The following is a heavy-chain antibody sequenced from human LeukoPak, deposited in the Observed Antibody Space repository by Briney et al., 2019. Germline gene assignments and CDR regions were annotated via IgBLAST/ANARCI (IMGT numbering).Heavy chain of an antibody. Sequence: SETLSLTCAVYGGSFSGYYWSWIRQPPGKGLEWIGEINHSGSTNYNPSLKSRVTISVDTSKNQFSLKLSSVTAADTAVYYCVRPRGFRGPWFDPWGRGTLVTVSS. J-gene: IGHJ5*02. CDR3: VRPRGFRGPWFDP. CDR2: INHSGST. CDR1: GGSFSGYY. D-gene: IGHD2-15*01. V-gene: IGHV4-34*01.